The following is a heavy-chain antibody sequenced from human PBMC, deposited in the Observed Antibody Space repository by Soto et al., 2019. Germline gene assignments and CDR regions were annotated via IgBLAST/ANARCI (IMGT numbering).Heavy chain of an antibody. V-gene: IGHV1-18*01. J-gene: IGHJ4*02. D-gene: IGHD3-22*01. CDR1: GYTFTTYG. CDR2: ISTYNGNT. CDR3: AREWGRYDSSGSCDY. Sequence: QIHLVQSGAEVKKPGASVKVSCKASGYTFTTYGFSWVRQAPGQGLEWMGWISTYNGNTNYAQKFQGRVTMTTVTPTRTAYMELRSLRSDDTAVYYCAREWGRYDSSGSCDYWGQGTLVTVSS.